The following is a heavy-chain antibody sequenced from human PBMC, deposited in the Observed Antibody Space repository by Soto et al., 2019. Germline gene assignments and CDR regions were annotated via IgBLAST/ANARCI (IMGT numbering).Heavy chain of an antibody. CDR3: ARDVGDSSGWYLIFDY. CDR2: ISYDGSNK. J-gene: IGHJ4*02. D-gene: IGHD6-19*01. CDR1: GFTFSSYA. V-gene: IGHV3-30-3*01. Sequence: GGSLRLSCAASGFTFSSYAMHWVRQAPGKGLEWVAVISYDGSNKYYADSVKGRFTISRDNSKNTLYLQMNSLRAEDTAVYYYARDVGDSSGWYLIFDYWGQGTLVTVSS.